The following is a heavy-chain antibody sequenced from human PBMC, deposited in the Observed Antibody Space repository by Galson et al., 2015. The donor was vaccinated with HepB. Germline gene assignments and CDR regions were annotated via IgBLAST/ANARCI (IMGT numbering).Heavy chain of an antibody. D-gene: IGHD5-12*01. J-gene: IGHJ5*02. Sequence: SVKVSCKASGGTFSSYAISWVRQAPGQGLEWMGGIIPIFGTANYAQKFQGRVTITADESTSTAYMELSSLRSEDTAVYYCARDSLRYSGYDWDNWFDPWGQGTLVTVSS. CDR1: GGTFSSYA. V-gene: IGHV1-69*13. CDR3: ARDSLRYSGYDWDNWFDP. CDR2: IIPIFGTA.